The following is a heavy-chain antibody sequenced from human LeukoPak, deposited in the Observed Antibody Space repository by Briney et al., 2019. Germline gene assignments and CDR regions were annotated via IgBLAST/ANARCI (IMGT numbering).Heavy chain of an antibody. CDR1: GGSISSSSYY. V-gene: IGHV4-39*01. J-gene: IGHJ4*02. CDR3: ARHLAGYCSSTSCYLFDN. D-gene: IGHD2-2*01. CDR2: IYYSGST. Sequence: ASETLSLTCTVSGGSISSSSYYWGWIRQPPGKGLEWIGSIYYSGSTYYNPSLKRRVTISVDTSKNQFSLKLSSVTAADTAVYYCARHLAGYCSSTSCYLFDNWGQGTLVTVSS.